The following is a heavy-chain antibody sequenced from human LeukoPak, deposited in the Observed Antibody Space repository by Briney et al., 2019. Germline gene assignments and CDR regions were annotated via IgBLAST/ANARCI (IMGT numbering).Heavy chain of an antibody. V-gene: IGHV3-7*01. D-gene: IGHD6-13*01. J-gene: IGHJ4*02. Sequence: GGSLRLSCAASGFTFSNYWMSWVRQAPGKGLEWVANIKEDGSEKHYVDSVKGRFTISRDNAKNSLYLQMNSLRAKDTAVYYCARLNAAAGFFDYWGQGILVTVSS. CDR2: IKEDGSEK. CDR1: GFTFSNYW. CDR3: ARLNAAAGFFDY.